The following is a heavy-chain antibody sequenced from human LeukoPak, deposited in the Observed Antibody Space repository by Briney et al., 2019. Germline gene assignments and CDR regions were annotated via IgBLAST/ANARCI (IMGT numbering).Heavy chain of an antibody. J-gene: IGHJ4*02. CDR3: ANRRYCSGGSCYFLRY. CDR2: ISGSGGST. CDR1: GFTVSSNY. D-gene: IGHD2-15*01. V-gene: IGHV3-23*01. Sequence: PGGSLRLSCAASGFTVSSNYMSWVRQAPGKGLEWVSAISGSGGSTYYADSVKGRFTISRDNSKNTLYLQMNSLRAEDTAVYYCANRRYCSGGSCYFLRYWGQGTLVTVSS.